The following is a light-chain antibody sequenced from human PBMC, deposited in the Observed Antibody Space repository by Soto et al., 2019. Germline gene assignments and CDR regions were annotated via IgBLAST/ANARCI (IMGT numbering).Light chain of an antibody. CDR3: QQYNSYLVT. CDR1: QSISSW. Sequence: DIPMTQSPSTLSASVGDRVTITCRASQSISSWLAWYQQKPGKAPKLLIYKASSLESGVPSRFSGSGSGTEFTLTISSLQPDDFATYYCQQYNSYLVTFGQGTKGGYQ. V-gene: IGKV1-5*03. J-gene: IGKJ1*01. CDR2: KAS.